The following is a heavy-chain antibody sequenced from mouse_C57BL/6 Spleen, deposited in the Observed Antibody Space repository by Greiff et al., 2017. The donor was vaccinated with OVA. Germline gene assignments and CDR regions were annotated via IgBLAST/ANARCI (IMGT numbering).Heavy chain of an antibody. Sequence: EVKLVESGGGLVKPGGSLKLSCAASGFTFSDYGMHWVRQAPEKGLEWVAYISSGSSTIYYADTVKGRFTISRDNAKNTLFLQMTSLRSEDTAMYYCARQREKYGNYYFDYWGQGTTLTVSS. CDR2: ISSGSSTI. V-gene: IGHV5-17*01. CDR3: ARQREKYGNYYFDY. J-gene: IGHJ2*01. D-gene: IGHD2-1*01. CDR1: GFTFSDYG.